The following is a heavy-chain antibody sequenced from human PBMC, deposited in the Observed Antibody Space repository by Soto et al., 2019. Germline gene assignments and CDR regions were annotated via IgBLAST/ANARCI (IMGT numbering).Heavy chain of an antibody. D-gene: IGHD2-2*01. CDR2: ISYDGNHQ. CDR1: GFTFSDYG. CDR3: AGAVGFRGYCRSGDCYDDAFDL. Sequence: QEQLVESGGGVVQPGKSLRLSCAASGFTFSDYGMHWVRQAPGKGLEWVAVISYDGNHQEYADSVKGRFTISRDKYKNTLFLEVNSLRVVDTAVYYCAGAVGFRGYCRSGDCYDDAFDLWGQGTMVTVSS. J-gene: IGHJ3*01. V-gene: IGHV3-30*03.